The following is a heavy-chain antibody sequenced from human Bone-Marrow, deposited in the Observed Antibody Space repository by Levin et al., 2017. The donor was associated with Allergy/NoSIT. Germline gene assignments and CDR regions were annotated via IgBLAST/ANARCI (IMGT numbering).Heavy chain of an antibody. J-gene: IGHJ4*02. CDR3: AREISYYNLWSAYID. D-gene: IGHD3-3*01. CDR1: GFTFSKYA. V-gene: IGHV3-30*04. CDR2: ISYDGRNK. Sequence: GESLKISCVASGFTFSKYAMHWVRQAPGKGLEWVTVISYDGRNKHYADSVKGRFTISRDNSKNTLYLQMNSLRAEDTAVYYCAREISYYNLWSAYIDWGQGTLVTVSS.